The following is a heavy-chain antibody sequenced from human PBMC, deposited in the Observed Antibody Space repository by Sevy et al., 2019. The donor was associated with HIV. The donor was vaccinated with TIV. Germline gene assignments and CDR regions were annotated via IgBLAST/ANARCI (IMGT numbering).Heavy chain of an antibody. J-gene: IGHJ4*02. CDR2: ISGSGGST. CDR1: GFTFSSYA. CDR3: AKEGRPGIAAAGRYFDY. V-gene: IGHV3-23*01. D-gene: IGHD6-13*01. Sequence: GSLRLSCAASGFTFSSYAMSWVRQAPGKGLEWVSAISGSGGSTYYADSVKGRFTISRDNSKNTLYLQMNSLRAEDTAVYYCAKEGRPGIAAAGRYFDYWGQGTLVTVSS.